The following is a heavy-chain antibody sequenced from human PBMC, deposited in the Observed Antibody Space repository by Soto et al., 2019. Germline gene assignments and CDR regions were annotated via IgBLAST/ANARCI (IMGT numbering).Heavy chain of an antibody. Sequence: PSETLSLTFTVSGGSISSGGYYLSWIRQHPGKGLECIGYIYYSGITYYNPSLKSRVTISVDTSKNQFSMKLSSVTAADTAVYYCARRGQLAPPDAFDIWGQGTMVTVSS. J-gene: IGHJ3*02. CDR2: IYYSGIT. D-gene: IGHD6-6*01. CDR1: GGSISSGGYY. V-gene: IGHV4-31*03. CDR3: ARRGQLAPPDAFDI.